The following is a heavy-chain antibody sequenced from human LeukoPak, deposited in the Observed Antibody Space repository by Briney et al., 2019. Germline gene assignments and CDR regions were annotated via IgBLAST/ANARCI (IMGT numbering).Heavy chain of an antibody. D-gene: IGHD3-3*01. Sequence: ASVKVSCEASGYAFTSYDINWVRQATGQGLEWMGWMNPNNGNTGYAQKFQGRVTMTRNTSISTAYMELSSLRSEDTAMYYCARSRTIFGVVIIAYYGMDVWGQGTTVTVSS. CDR2: MNPNNGNT. J-gene: IGHJ6*02. CDR3: ARSRTIFGVVIIAYYGMDV. V-gene: IGHV1-8*01. CDR1: GYAFTSYD.